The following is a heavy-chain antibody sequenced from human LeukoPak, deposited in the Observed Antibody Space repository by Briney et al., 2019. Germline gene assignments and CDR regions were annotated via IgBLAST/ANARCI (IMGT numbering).Heavy chain of an antibody. D-gene: IGHD2-15*01. J-gene: IGHJ5*02. CDR2: TSSSSSTI. CDR1: GFTFSRYS. Sequence: GGPLRLSCAASGFTFSRYSMNWVHQAPGKGLEWVSYTSSSSSTISYADSVKGRFTISRDNAKNSLYLQMNSLRDEDTAVYYCARDVSGGSCYLGCWFDPWGQGTLVTVSS. V-gene: IGHV3-48*02. CDR3: ARDVSGGSCYLGCWFDP.